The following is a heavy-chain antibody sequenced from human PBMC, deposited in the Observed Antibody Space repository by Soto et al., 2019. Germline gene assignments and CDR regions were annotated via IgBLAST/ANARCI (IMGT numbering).Heavy chain of an antibody. V-gene: IGHV1-69*04. D-gene: IGHD3-3*01. Sequence: SVKVSCKASGGTFSSYTISWVRQAPGQGLEWMGRIIPILGIANYAQKFQGRVTITADKSTSTAYMELSSLRSEDTAVYYCAREREGVRYYDFWSGYTVYFDYWGQGTLVTVSS. CDR2: IIPILGIA. CDR1: GGTFSSYT. J-gene: IGHJ4*02. CDR3: AREREGVRYYDFWSGYTVYFDY.